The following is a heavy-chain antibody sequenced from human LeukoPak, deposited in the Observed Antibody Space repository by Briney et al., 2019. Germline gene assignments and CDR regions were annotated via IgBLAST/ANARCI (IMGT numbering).Heavy chain of an antibody. CDR2: IYYSGST. D-gene: IGHD2-2*01. V-gene: IGHV4-39*07. CDR3: ARVADCSSTSCYAGVAFDI. J-gene: IGHJ3*02. CDR1: GGSISSSSYY. Sequence: SETLSLTCTVSGGSISSSSYYWGWIRQPPGKGLEWIGSIYYSGSTYYNPSLKSRVTISVDTSKNQFSLKLSSVTAADTAVYYCARVADCSSTSCYAGVAFDIWGQGTMVTVSS.